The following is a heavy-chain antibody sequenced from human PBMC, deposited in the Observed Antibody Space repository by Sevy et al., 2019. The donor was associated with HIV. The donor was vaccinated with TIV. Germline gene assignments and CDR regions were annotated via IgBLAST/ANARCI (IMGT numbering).Heavy chain of an antibody. CDR2: ISWNSGGI. D-gene: IGHD2-15*01. CDR1: GFTFDDYA. Sequence: GGSLRLSCAASGFTFDDYALHWVRQAPGKGLEWVSGISWNSGGIGYADSVKGRFTISRDNAKNSLYLQMNRLRAEDTALYDCANARSFSPGARWYYFDYWGQGTLVTVSS. CDR3: ANARSFSPGARWYYFDY. J-gene: IGHJ4*02. V-gene: IGHV3-9*01.